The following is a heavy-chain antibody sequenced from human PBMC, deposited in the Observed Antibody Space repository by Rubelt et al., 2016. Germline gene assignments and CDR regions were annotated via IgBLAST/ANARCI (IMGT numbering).Heavy chain of an antibody. V-gene: IGHV4-34*01. D-gene: IGHD5-18*01. CDR3: ARGNSYGYTLRYFQH. CDR2: INHSGST. Sequence: GGSFSGYYWSWIRQPPGKGLEWIGEINHSGSTNYNPSLKSRVTISVDTSKNQFSLKLSSVTAADTAVYYCARGNSYGYTLRYFQHWGQGTLVTVSS. J-gene: IGHJ1*01. CDR1: GGSFSGYY.